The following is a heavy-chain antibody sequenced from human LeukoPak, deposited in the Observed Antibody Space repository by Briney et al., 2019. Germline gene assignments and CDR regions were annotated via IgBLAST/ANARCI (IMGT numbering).Heavy chain of an antibody. J-gene: IGHJ5*02. V-gene: IGHV4-34*01. D-gene: IGHD3-10*01. Sequence: SETLSLTCAVYGGSFSGYYWSWIRQPPGKGLEWIGEINHSGSTNYNPSLKSRVTISVDTSKNQFSLKLSSVTAADTAVYYCARRYGSGMYNWFDPWGQGTLVTVSS. CDR3: ARRYGSGMYNWFDP. CDR2: INHSGST. CDR1: GGSFSGYY.